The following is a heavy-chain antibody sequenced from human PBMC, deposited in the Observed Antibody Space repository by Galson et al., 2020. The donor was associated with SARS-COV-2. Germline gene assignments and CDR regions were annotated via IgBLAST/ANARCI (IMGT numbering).Heavy chain of an antibody. J-gene: IGHJ4*02. Sequence: SETLSLTCAVSGASINDPDYFWGWIRQTPGKGLQWIGSINYSGRDNYSPSLNSRVAISVDPAKNQFSLSLTSVTAADTAIYYCAREDFGGNSDYWGQGTLVTVSS. CDR1: GASINDPDYF. V-gene: IGHV4-39*07. CDR3: AREDFGGNSDY. CDR2: INYSGRD. D-gene: IGHD2-21*02.